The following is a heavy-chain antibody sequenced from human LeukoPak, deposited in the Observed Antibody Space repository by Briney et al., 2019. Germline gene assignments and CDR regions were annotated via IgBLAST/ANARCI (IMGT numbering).Heavy chain of an antibody. D-gene: IGHD2-15*01. CDR2: ISGSGGST. CDR3: ANLNIVVVVAAIY. V-gene: IGHV3-23*01. J-gene: IGHJ4*02. Sequence: GGSLRLSCAASGFTFSSYAMGWVRQAPGKGLEWVSAISGSGGSTYYADSVKGRFTISRDNSKNTLYLQMNSLRAEDTAVYYCANLNIVVVVAAIYWGQGTLVTVSS. CDR1: GFTFSSYA.